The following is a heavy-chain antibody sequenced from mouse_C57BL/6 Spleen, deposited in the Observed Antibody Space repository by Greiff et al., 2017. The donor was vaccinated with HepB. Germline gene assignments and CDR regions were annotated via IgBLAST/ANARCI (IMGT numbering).Heavy chain of an antibody. D-gene: IGHD2-4*01. J-gene: IGHJ2*01. V-gene: IGHV1-50*01. CDR1: GYTFTSYW. CDR2: IDPSDSYT. CDR3: ARGGDYFLFDY. Sequence: QVQLQQPGAELVEPGASVKLSCKASGYTFTSYWMQWVKQRPGQGLEWIGEIDPSDSYTNYNQKFKGKATLTVDKSSSTAYMQLSSLTSEDSAVYYCARGGDYFLFDYWGQGTTLTVSS.